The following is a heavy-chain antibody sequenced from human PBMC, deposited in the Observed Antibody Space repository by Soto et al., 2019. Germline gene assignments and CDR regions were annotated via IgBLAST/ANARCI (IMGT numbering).Heavy chain of an antibody. Sequence: GGSLRLSCAASGFTFSSYAMSWVRQAPGKGLEWVSAISGSGGSTYYADSVKGRFTISRDNSKNTLYLQMNSLRAEDTAVYYCAKFDYDILTGYPGWFDPWGQGTLVTVSS. D-gene: IGHD3-9*01. CDR3: AKFDYDILTGYPGWFDP. V-gene: IGHV3-23*01. J-gene: IGHJ5*02. CDR2: ISGSGGST. CDR1: GFTFSSYA.